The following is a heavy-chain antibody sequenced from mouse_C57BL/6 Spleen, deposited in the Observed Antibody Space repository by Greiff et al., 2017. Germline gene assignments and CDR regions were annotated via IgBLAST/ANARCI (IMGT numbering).Heavy chain of an antibody. CDR1: GYTFTSYT. CDR2: INPSSGYT. J-gene: IGHJ4*01. Sequence: QVQLQQSGAELARPGASVKMSCKASGYTFTSYTMHWVKQRPGQGLEWIGYINPSSGYTKYNQKFKDKATLTADKSSNTAYMQLSSLTSEDSAVYYCARNYGSSYEDAMDYWGQGTSVTVSS. V-gene: IGHV1-4*01. D-gene: IGHD1-1*01. CDR3: ARNYGSSYEDAMDY.